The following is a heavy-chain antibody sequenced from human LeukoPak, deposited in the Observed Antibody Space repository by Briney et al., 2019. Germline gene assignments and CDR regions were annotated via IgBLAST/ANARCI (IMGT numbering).Heavy chain of an antibody. V-gene: IGHV3-30-3*01. CDR2: ISYDGSNK. CDR1: GFTFSSYA. J-gene: IGHJ4*02. Sequence: GGSLRLSCAASGFTFSSYAMHWVRQAPGKGLEWVAVISYDGSNKYYEDSVKGRFTISRDNSKNTLYLQMNSLRAEDTAVYYCARDLLPYSGSSGGVLDYWGQGTLVTVSS. CDR3: ARDLLPYSGSSGGVLDY. D-gene: IGHD1-26*01.